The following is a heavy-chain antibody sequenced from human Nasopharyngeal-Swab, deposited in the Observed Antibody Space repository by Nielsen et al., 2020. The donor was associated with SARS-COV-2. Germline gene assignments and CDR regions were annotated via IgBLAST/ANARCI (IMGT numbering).Heavy chain of an antibody. J-gene: IGHJ5*02. D-gene: IGHD3-3*01. Sequence: ASVKVSCKASGYTFTGYYMHWVRQAPGQGLEWMGWINPNSGGTNYAQKFQGWATMTRDTSISTAYMELSRLRSDDTAVYYCARGGYQYDFWSGYPWWDWFDPWGQGTLVTVSS. CDR2: INPNSGGT. V-gene: IGHV1-2*04. CDR3: ARGGYQYDFWSGYPWWDWFDP. CDR1: GYTFTGYY.